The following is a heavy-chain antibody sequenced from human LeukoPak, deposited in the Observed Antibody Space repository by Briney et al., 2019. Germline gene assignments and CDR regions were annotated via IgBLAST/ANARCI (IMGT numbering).Heavy chain of an antibody. CDR2: IYHSGST. D-gene: IGHD4-23*01. Sequence: SETLSLTCAVSGGSISSSNWWSWVRQPPGKGLEWIGEIYHSGSTNYNPSLKSRVTISVDKSKNQFSLKLSSVTAADTAVYYCASGFTVVTPHAFDIWGQGTIVTVSS. CDR1: GGSISSSNW. J-gene: IGHJ3*02. V-gene: IGHV4-4*02. CDR3: ASGFTVVTPHAFDI.